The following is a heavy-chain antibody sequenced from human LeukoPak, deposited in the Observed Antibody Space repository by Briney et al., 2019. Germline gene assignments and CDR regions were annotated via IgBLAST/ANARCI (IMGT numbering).Heavy chain of an antibody. Sequence: ASVKVSCKASGYTFTSYGISWVRQAPGQGLEWMAWITPYNGHTNYAQKLQGRGTMTTDTSTSTAYMELRSLRFDDTAVYYCARGDHSGSYLIDYWGQGTLVTVSS. D-gene: IGHD1-26*01. J-gene: IGHJ4*02. CDR3: ARGDHSGSYLIDY. V-gene: IGHV1-18*01. CDR1: GYTFTSYG. CDR2: ITPYNGHT.